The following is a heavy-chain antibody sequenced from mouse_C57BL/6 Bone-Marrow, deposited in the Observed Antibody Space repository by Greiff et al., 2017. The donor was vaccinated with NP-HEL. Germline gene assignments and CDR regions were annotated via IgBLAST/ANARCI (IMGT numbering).Heavy chain of an antibody. V-gene: IGHV1-81*01. Sequence: VQLQQSGAELARPGASVKLSCKASGYTFTSYGISWVKQRPGQGLEWIGEIYPRSGNTYYNEKFKGKATLTADKSSSTAYMELRSLTSEDSAVYFCAREGARELAYWGQGTLVTVSA. J-gene: IGHJ3*01. CDR2: IYPRSGNT. CDR3: AREGARELAY. CDR1: GYTFTSYG.